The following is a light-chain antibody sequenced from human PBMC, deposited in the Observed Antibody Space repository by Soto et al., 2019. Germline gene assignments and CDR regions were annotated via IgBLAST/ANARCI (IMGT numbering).Light chain of an antibody. CDR3: QQRLHLPIT. CDR1: QTVGRY. V-gene: IGKV3-11*01. Sequence: EIVLTQSPATLSLSPGDRVTLSCRASQTVGRYLSWYQHSPGQGPRLLVYDTSNRATGIPARFSGSGSETDFTLTISSLEPEDFAVYYSQQRLHLPITFGQGTRLEIK. J-gene: IGKJ5*01. CDR2: DTS.